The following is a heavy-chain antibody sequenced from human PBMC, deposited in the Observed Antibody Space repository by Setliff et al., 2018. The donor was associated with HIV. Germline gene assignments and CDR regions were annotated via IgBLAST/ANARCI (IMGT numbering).Heavy chain of an antibody. CDR1: GYTFTGYY. V-gene: IGHV1-2*06. Sequence: ASVKVSCKASGYTFTGYYMHWVRQAPGQGLEWMGRINPNSGGTKYAQKFQGRVTMTRDTSISTAYMELSRLISDDTAVYYCASHRSVYYFDYWGQGTLVTVSS. J-gene: IGHJ4*02. CDR3: ASHRSVYYFDY. CDR2: INPNSGGT.